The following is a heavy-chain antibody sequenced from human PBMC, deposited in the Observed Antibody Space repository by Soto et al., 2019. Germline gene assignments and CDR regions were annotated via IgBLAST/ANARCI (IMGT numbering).Heavy chain of an antibody. CDR2: IKQDGSEK. CDR3: ARGPAIYGDYPAPAEYFQH. V-gene: IGHV3-7*01. Sequence: GGSLRLSCAASGFTFSSYWMSWVRQAPGKGLEWVANIKQDGSEKYYVDSVKGRFTISRDNAKNSLYLQMNSLRAEDTAVYYCARGPAIYGDYPAPAEYFQHWGQGTLVTVSS. CDR1: GFTFSSYW. D-gene: IGHD4-17*01. J-gene: IGHJ1*01.